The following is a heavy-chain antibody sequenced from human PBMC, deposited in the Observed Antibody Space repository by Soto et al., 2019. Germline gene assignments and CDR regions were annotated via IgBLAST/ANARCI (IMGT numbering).Heavy chain of an antibody. CDR2: IIPILSTA. CDR1: GGTFSSYA. D-gene: IGHD5-18*01. CDR3: ARASDSYGYGLYYFDY. J-gene: IGHJ4*02. Sequence: GASVKVSCKASGGTFSSYAISWVRQAPGQGLEWMGGIIPILSTANYAQKFQGRVTITADESTSTAYMELSSLRSEDTAVYYCARASDSYGYGLYYFDYWGQGTLVTVSS. V-gene: IGHV1-69*13.